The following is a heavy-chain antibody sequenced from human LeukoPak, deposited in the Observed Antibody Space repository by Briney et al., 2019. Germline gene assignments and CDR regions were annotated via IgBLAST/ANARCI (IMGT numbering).Heavy chain of an antibody. CDR3: AREARNIVVAVAATRNLIYYFDY. CDR1: GGTFSSYA. CDR2: IIPILGIA. V-gene: IGHV1-69*04. D-gene: IGHD2-15*01. J-gene: IGHJ4*02. Sequence: ASVKVSCKASGGTFSSYAISWVRQAPGQGLEWMGRIIPILGIANYAQKFQGRVTITADKSTSTAYMELSSLRSEDTAVYYCAREARNIVVAVAATRNLIYYFDYWGQGTLVTVSS.